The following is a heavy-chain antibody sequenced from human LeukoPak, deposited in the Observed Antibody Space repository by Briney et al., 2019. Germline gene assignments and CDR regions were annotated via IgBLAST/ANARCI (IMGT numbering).Heavy chain of an antibody. D-gene: IGHD3-3*01. CDR1: SGSISSGAYF. V-gene: IGHV4-31*03. J-gene: IGHJ5*02. CDR3: ARARPPTLLDTNWFDP. CDR2: IHHSGSI. Sequence: SETLSLTCSVSSGSISSGAYFWSRIRQHPGKGLEWIGYIHHSGSIDYNPSLKSRLTISVDTSKNHFSLRLSSVTAADTAVYYCARARPPTLLDTNWFDPWGQGTLVTVSS.